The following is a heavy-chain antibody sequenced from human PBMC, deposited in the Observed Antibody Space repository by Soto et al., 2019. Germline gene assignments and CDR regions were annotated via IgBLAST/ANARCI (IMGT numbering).Heavy chain of an antibody. D-gene: IGHD2-2*01. V-gene: IGHV3-21*01. CDR1: VFTFSSYS. Sequence: WGSLRLSCSASVFTFSSYSMNWFRQAPGKGLEWVSSISSSSSYIYYADSVKGRFTISRDNAKSSLYLQMNSLRAEDTAVYYCARGNCSSTSCYRYYYYGMDVWGQGTTVTVSS. CDR2: ISSSSSYI. J-gene: IGHJ6*02. CDR3: ARGNCSSTSCYRYYYYGMDV.